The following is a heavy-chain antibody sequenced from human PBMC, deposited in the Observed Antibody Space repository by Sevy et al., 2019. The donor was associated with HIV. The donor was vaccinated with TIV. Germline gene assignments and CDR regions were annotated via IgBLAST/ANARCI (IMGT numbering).Heavy chain of an antibody. CDR3: ARGAAGCSSGWSSYRYFDL. CDR2: IDHSGTP. V-gene: IGHV4-59*01. J-gene: IGHJ2*01. Sequence: SETLSLTCSVSGGSIINYYWNWIRQFPGKGLEWIGYIDHSGTPNYNPSLKSRVTISGDTSKNQISLKLSSVTTADTAVYYCARGAAGCSSGWSSYRYFDLWGRGTLVTVSS. CDR1: GGSIINYY. D-gene: IGHD6-19*01.